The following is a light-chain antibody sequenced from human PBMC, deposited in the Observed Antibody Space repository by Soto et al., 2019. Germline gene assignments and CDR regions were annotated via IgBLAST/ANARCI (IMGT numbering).Light chain of an antibody. CDR2: DVS. CDR3: ASYTTSSTYV. CDR1: SSDVGAFNY. J-gene: IGLJ1*01. Sequence: QSVLTQPPSASGSPGQSVTISCTGTSSDVGAFNYVSWYQQHPGKAPKFMIFDVSSRPSGVSDRFSGSKSGNTASLTISGLQTEDEADYYCASYTTSSTYVFGTGTKVTVL. V-gene: IGLV2-14*03.